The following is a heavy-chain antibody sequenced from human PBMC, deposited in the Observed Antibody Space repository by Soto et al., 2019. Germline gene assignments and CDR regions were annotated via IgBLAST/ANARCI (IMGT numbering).Heavy chain of an antibody. J-gene: IGHJ4*02. CDR3: ARAPIDFWSGRHDY. CDR1: GYTFTSYG. CDR2: ISAYNGNT. V-gene: IGHV1-18*01. Sequence: QVQLVQSGAEVKKPGASVKVSCKASGYTFTSYGITWVRQAPGQGLEWMGWISAYNGNTNYAQKLQGRVTMTTDTYTSTAYVELRSLRSDDTAVYYCARAPIDFWSGRHDYWGQGTLVTVSS. D-gene: IGHD3-3*01.